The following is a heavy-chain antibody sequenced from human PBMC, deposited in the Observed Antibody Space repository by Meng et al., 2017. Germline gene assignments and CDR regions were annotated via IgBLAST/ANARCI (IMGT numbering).Heavy chain of an antibody. D-gene: IGHD2-2*01. Sequence: GESLKISCAASGFTFSDYYMNWVRQAPGKGLEWVSSISSSSTIYYADSVKGRFTISRDNAKNSLYLQMNSLRAEDTAVYYCARDANLYCSSTSCYAGDYWGQGTLVTVSS. CDR3: ARDANLYCSSTSCYAGDY. CDR1: GFTFSDYY. CDR2: ISSSSTI. J-gene: IGHJ4*02. V-gene: IGHV3-69-1*01.